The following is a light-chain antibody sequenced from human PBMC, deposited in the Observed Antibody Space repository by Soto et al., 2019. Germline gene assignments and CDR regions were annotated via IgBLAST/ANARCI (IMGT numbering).Light chain of an antibody. CDR2: AAS. Sequence: IQLTQYPSTLSGSVGDRVPMTCRASQTIGSDLAWYQQKTGKAPKLLISAASSLESGVPSRFSGSGSGPDVTLTISSLQPEDFATYYCPQFNNYPQTFGPGTKVDIK. J-gene: IGKJ3*01. CDR3: PQFNNYPQT. V-gene: IGKV1D-13*01. CDR1: QTIGSD.